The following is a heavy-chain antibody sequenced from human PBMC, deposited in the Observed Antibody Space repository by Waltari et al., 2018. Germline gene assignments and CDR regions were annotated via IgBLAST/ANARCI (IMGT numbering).Heavy chain of an antibody. CDR1: GGSITSTRHY. D-gene: IGHD5-12*01. CDR2: LSYSGTT. V-gene: IGHV4-39*01. Sequence: QLQLQESGPGLVKPSATLSLTCSVSGGSITSTRHYWGWIRQPPGQGLEWIGTLSYSGTTYISPSLKSRVTLSRDTSRNQLSLKLGSVTATDTAVYYCAAYIGASVGTAAFDVWGQGTMVNVSS. CDR3: AAYIGASVGTAAFDV. J-gene: IGHJ3*01.